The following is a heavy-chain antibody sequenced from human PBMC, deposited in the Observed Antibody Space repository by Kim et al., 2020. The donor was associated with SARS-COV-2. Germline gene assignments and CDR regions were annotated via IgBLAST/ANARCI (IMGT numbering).Heavy chain of an antibody. CDR3: ASLRAVAGTIFDY. J-gene: IGHJ4*02. D-gene: IGHD6-19*01. CDR1: GGSFSGYY. CDR2: INHSGST. V-gene: IGHV4-34*01. Sequence: SETLSLTCAVYGGSFSGYYWSWIRQPPGKGLEWIGEINHSGSTNYNPSLKSRVTISVDTSKNQFSLKLSSVTAADTAVYYCASLRAVAGTIFDYWGQGTL.